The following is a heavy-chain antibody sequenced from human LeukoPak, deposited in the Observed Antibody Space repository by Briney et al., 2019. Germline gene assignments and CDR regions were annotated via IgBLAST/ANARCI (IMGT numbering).Heavy chain of an antibody. CDR2: IYYSGST. V-gene: IGHV4-59*12. CDR3: ARRRFRYYDSSGYYRDAFDI. J-gene: IGHJ3*02. Sequence: SETLSLTCTVSGGSISSYYWSWIRQPPGKGPEWIGYIYYSGSTNYNPSLKSRVTISVDTSKNQFSLKLSSVTAADTAVYYCARRRFRYYDSSGYYRDAFDIWGQGTMVTVSS. CDR1: GGSISSYY. D-gene: IGHD3-22*01.